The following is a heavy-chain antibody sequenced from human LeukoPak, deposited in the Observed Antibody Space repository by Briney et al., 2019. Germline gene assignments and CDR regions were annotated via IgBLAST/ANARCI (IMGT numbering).Heavy chain of an antibody. D-gene: IGHD6-13*01. V-gene: IGHV4-4*09. CDR2: IYTSGST. J-gene: IGHJ6*03. Sequence: SETLSLTCTVSGGSISSYSWSWIRQPPGKGLEWIGYIYTSGSTNYNPSLKSRVTISVDTSKNQFSLKLSSVTAADTAVYYCARHPFAAAGTRAYYMDVWGKGTTVTVSS. CDR3: ARHPFAAAGTRAYYMDV. CDR1: GGSISSYS.